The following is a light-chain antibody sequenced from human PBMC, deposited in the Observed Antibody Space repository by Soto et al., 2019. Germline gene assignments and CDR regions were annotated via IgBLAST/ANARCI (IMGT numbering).Light chain of an antibody. CDR1: SSDVGGYNY. CDR3: SSYAGSSNV. CDR2: EVN. Sequence: QSALTQPPSASGSPGQSVAISCTGTSSDVGGYNYVSWYQQYPGKAPKLMIYEVNKRPSGVPDRFSGSKSGNTASLTVSGLQAEDEADYYCSSYAGSSNVFGTGTKLTVL. V-gene: IGLV2-8*01. J-gene: IGLJ1*01.